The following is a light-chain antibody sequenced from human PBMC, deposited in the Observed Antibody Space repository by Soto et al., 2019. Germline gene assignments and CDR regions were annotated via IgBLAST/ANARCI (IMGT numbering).Light chain of an antibody. V-gene: IGKV3-20*01. CDR1: QSISSSY. J-gene: IGKJ1*01. CDR3: QQYET. Sequence: EIVLTQSPGTLSLSPGERATLSCRASQSISSSYLAWYQQKPGQAPRLLIFGASSRATGIPDRFSGSGSGPTFTMTIRRLEPEDFATYYCQQYETFGQGTKVEF. CDR2: GAS.